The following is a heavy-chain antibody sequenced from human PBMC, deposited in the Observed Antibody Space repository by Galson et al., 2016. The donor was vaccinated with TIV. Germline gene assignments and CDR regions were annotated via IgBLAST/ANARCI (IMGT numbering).Heavy chain of an antibody. D-gene: IGHD3-10*01. J-gene: IGHJ5*02. V-gene: IGHV4-39*01. CDR2: IYYRGST. CDR3: ARHATPEGWFAYSWFDP. Sequence: ETLSLTCAVSGGSISSSSYYWGWIRQPPGKGLEWIGSIYYRGSTSYNPSLKSRVTISFDTSTNPFSLTLTSATAAATAVYYCARHATPEGWFAYSWFDPWGQGTLVIVSS. CDR1: GGSISSSSYY.